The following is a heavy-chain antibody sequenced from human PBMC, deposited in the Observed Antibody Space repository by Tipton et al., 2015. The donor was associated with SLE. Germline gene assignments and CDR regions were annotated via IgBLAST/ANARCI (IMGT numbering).Heavy chain of an antibody. CDR3: ARGPLPYGSGTYFDD. CDR2: VYSGGTT. CDR1: SGSISSAGYY. J-gene: IGHJ4*02. Sequence: TLSLTCTVSSGSISSAGYYWSWIRQHPGKGLEWIGYVYSGGTTYYNPSLKGRLTISLDTPEKQFSLKLSSVTAADTAVYYCARGPLPYGSGTYFDDWGQGTLVTVSS. D-gene: IGHD3-10*01. V-gene: IGHV4-31*03.